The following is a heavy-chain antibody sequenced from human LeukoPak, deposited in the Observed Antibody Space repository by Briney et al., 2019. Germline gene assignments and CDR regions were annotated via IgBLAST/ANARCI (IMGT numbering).Heavy chain of an antibody. V-gene: IGHV3-49*04. CDR2: IRGKANGGTT. CDR1: GFTFGDYA. Sequence: GRSLRLSCTASGFTFGDYAMNWVRQAPGKGLEWVGFIRGKANGGTTEYAASVKGRFTISRDDSKSIAYLQMNSLKTEDTAVYYCTRDDRKGLWLGESHFDYWGQGTLVTVSS. J-gene: IGHJ4*02. D-gene: IGHD3-10*01. CDR3: TRDDRKGLWLGESHFDY.